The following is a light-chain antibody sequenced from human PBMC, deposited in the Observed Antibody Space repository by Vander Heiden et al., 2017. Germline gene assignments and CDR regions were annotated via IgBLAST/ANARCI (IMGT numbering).Light chain of an antibody. CDR1: QSISSY. Sequence: GDRVTITCRASQSISSYLNWYQQKPGKAPKLLMYAASSLQSGVPSRFSGSGSGTDFTLTISRLQPEDFATYYCQQSDSTPYTFGQGTKMXIK. J-gene: IGKJ2*01. CDR3: QQSDSTPYT. V-gene: IGKV1-39*01. CDR2: AAS.